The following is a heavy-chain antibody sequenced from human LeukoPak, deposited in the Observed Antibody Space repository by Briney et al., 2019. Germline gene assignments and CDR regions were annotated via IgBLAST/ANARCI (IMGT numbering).Heavy chain of an antibody. CDR3: VREVRRDGHNQMAFDY. J-gene: IGHJ4*02. CDR1: GYTFTGYY. CDR2: INPGGGST. Sequence: GASVKVSCKASGYTFTGYYMHWVRQAPGQGLEWMGMINPGGGSTSYAQKFQGRVTMTRDTSTSTVYMELSSLTSEDTAVYYCVREVRRDGHNQMAFDYWGQGTLVTVSS. D-gene: IGHD5-24*01. V-gene: IGHV1-46*01.